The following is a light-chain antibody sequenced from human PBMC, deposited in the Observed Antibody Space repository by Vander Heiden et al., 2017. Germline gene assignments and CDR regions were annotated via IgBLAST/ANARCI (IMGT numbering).Light chain of an antibody. Sequence: SYELTQPPPVSVSPGQTASTTCSGEALPKKYAYWYQQKPGQAPVLVIYKDSERPSGIPERFSGSSSGTTVTLTISGVQEEDEADYYCQSADSIDWVFGGGTKLTVL. CDR1: ALPKKY. CDR3: QSADSIDWV. V-gene: IGLV3-25*03. CDR2: KDS. J-gene: IGLJ3*02.